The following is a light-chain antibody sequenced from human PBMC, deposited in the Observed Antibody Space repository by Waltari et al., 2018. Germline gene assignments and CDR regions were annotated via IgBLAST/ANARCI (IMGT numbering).Light chain of an antibody. Sequence: DIVLTQSPSTLSLSPGQRATLSCRASQSVSHNYLAWYQQKPGQTPRLLIFGASSRATGIPDRFSGSGSGSDDTLTVSRLDPEDFAVYYCQQYGNSPPTFGQGTKVEV. CDR2: GAS. V-gene: IGKV3-20*01. CDR1: QSVSHNY. J-gene: IGKJ1*01. CDR3: QQYGNSPPT.